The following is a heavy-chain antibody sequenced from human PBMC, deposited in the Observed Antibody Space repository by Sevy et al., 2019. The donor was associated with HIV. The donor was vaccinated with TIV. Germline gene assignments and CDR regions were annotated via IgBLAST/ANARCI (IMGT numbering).Heavy chain of an antibody. D-gene: IGHD2-21*02. CDR1: GFTFSDYY. V-gene: IGHV3-11*01. CDR2: ISSSGSTI. Sequence: GGSLRLSCAASGFTFSDYYMSWIRQAPGKGLEWVSYISSSGSTIYYADSVKGRFTISRDNAKNSLYLQMNSLRAEDTAVYYCARDRGDCGGDCYSYYYGMDVWGQGTTVTVSS. J-gene: IGHJ6*02. CDR3: ARDRGDCGGDCYSYYYGMDV.